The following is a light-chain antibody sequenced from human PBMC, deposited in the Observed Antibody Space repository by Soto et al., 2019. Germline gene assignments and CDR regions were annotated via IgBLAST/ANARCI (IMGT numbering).Light chain of an antibody. CDR3: QQYGSSLWT. CDR1: QSVRSNY. J-gene: IGKJ1*01. CDR2: GAS. Sequence: IVLTQSPGTLSLSPWERATLSCRASQSVRSNYLAWYQQKPGQAPRLLIYGASSRATGIPDRFSGSGSGTDFTLTISRLEPEDFAVYYCQQYGSSLWTFGQGTKVDIK. V-gene: IGKV3-20*01.